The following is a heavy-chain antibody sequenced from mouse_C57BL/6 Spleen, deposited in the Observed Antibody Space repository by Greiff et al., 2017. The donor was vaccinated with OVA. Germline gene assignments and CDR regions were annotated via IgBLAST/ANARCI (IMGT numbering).Heavy chain of an antibody. V-gene: IGHV1-80*01. CDR3: AREGLLLAMDY. J-gene: IGHJ4*01. CDR1: GYAFSSYW. D-gene: IGHD3-1*01. CDR2: LYPGDGDT. Sequence: VKVVESGAELVKPGASVKISCKASGYAFSSYWMNWVKQRPGKGLEWIGQLYPGDGDTNYNGKFKGKATLTADKSSSTAYMQLSSLTSEDSAVYFCAREGLLLAMDYWGQGTSVTVSS.